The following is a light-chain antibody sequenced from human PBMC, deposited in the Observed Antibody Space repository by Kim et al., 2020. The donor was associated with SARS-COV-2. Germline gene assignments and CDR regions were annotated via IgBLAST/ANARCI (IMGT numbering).Light chain of an antibody. CDR3: AAWDDSLNGPV. Sequence: GQRVTISGFGSSSNIGSNTVNWYQQLPGTAPKLLIYSNNQRPSGVPVRFSGSKSGTSASLAISGLQSEDEADYYCAAWDDSLNGPVFGGGTQLTVL. CDR2: SNN. J-gene: IGLJ2*01. V-gene: IGLV1-44*01. CDR1: SSNIGSNT.